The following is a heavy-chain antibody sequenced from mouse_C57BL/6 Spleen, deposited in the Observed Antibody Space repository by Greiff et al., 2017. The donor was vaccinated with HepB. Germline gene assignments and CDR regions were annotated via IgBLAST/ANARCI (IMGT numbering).Heavy chain of an antibody. Sequence: QVQLQQSGPELVKPGASVKISCKASGYAFSSSWMNWVKQRPGKGLEWIGRIYPGDGDTNYNGKFKGKATLTADKSSSTAYMQLSSLTSEDSAVYFCAREGDDGYYGYFDVWGTGTTVTVSS. V-gene: IGHV1-82*01. CDR2: IYPGDGDT. CDR1: GYAFSSSW. CDR3: AREGDDGYYGYFDV. J-gene: IGHJ1*03. D-gene: IGHD2-3*01.